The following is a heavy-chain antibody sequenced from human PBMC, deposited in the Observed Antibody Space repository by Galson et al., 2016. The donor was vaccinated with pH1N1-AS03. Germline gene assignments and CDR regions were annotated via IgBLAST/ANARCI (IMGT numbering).Heavy chain of an antibody. CDR2: IYLGGST. J-gene: IGHJ4*02. CDR3: VMDTTTWMRFDY. D-gene: IGHD1-1*01. V-gene: IGHV4-39*07. Sequence: ETLSLTCTVSGDSVNNNAYYWGWIRQPPGKGLEWIGTIYLGGSTYYNPSLKSRVTVSRDVSKNQFSLKLNSVTAADTAVYFCVMDTTTWMRFDYWGQGSLVIVSS. CDR1: GDSVNNNAYY.